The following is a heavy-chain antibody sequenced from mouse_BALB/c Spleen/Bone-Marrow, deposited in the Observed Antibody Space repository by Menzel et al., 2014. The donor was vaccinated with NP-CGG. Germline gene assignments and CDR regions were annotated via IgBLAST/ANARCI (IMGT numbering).Heavy chain of an antibody. J-gene: IGHJ2*01. CDR1: GDSITSGY. Sequence: EVKLVESGPRLVKPSQTLSLACSVTGDSITSGYWNWIRKFPWNKLEYMGYINHSGSTYYNPSLKSRISITRDTSKNQFYLQLNSVTTEDTATYYCARYPLGRGYFDYWGQGTTLTVSS. CDR3: ARYPLGRGYFDY. D-gene: IGHD4-1*01. V-gene: IGHV3-8*02. CDR2: INHSGST.